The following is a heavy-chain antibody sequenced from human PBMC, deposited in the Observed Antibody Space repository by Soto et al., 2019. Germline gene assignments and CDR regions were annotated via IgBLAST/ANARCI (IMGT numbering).Heavy chain of an antibody. Sequence: ASVKVSCKXSGYTFTSYGISWVRQAPGQGLEWTGCISAYNGNTNYAQKLQGRVTMTTDTSTSTAYMELRSLRSDGTAVYYCARVRLPNAFDIWGQGTMVTVSS. D-gene: IGHD6-25*01. V-gene: IGHV1-18*04. CDR2: ISAYNGNT. CDR3: ARVRLPNAFDI. CDR1: GYTFTSYG. J-gene: IGHJ3*02.